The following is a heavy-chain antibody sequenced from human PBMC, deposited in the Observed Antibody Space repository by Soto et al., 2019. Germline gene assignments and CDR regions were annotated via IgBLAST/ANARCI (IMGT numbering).Heavy chain of an antibody. CDR1: GGSFSGYY. V-gene: IGHV4-34*01. D-gene: IGHD3-10*01. J-gene: IGHJ6*02. CDR2: INHSGST. Sequence: PSETLSLTCAVYGGSFSGYYWSWIRQPPGKGLEWIGEINHSGSTNYNPSLKSRVTISVDTSKNQFSLKLSSVTAADTAVYYCARGPGHGSGSYYNRRYYYYYGMDVWGQGTTVT. CDR3: ARGPGHGSGSYYNRRYYYYYGMDV.